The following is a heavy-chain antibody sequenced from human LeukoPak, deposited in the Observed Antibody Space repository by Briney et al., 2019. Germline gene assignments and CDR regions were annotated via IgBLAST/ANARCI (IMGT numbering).Heavy chain of an antibody. Sequence: ASVKVSCKASGYTFTGYYMHWVRQAPGQGLEWMGWINPNSGGTNYAQKFQGRVTMTRDTSISTAYMELSRLRSDDTAVYYCARQDYYDSSGTHPFDFWGQGTLVTVSS. J-gene: IGHJ4*02. D-gene: IGHD3-22*01. V-gene: IGHV1-2*02. CDR3: ARQDYYDSSGTHPFDF. CDR2: INPNSGGT. CDR1: GYTFTGYY.